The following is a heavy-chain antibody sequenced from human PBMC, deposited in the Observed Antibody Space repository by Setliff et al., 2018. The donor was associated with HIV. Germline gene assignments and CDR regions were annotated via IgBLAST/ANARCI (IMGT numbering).Heavy chain of an antibody. V-gene: IGHV1-46*01. J-gene: IGHJ5*02. D-gene: IGHD6-19*01. CDR1: GYTFTSYY. CDR3: VRDLPGLAISSGWMKNLFDP. CDR2: INPSGST. Sequence: ASVKVSCKASGYTFTSYYMHWVRQAPGQGLEWMAVINPSGSTTYSQNFQGRITVTRDTSTNTVYMDLSSLTSEDTAIYYCVRDLPGLAISSGWMKNLFDPWGQGTLVTVSS.